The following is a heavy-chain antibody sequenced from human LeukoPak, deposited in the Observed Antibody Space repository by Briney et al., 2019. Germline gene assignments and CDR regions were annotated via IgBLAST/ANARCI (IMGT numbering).Heavy chain of an antibody. Sequence: ASVKVSCKAFGYTFTSNYMHWVRQAPGQGPEWMGVISPSGGSTTYAQKFQGRVTLTRDMSTSTAYMELRSLRSDDTAVYYCARHRLHRLYYDSNGYYHDAFDIWGQGTMVAVSS. J-gene: IGHJ3*02. CDR1: GYTFTSNY. D-gene: IGHD3-22*01. V-gene: IGHV1-46*01. CDR2: ISPSGGST. CDR3: ARHRLHRLYYDSNGYYHDAFDI.